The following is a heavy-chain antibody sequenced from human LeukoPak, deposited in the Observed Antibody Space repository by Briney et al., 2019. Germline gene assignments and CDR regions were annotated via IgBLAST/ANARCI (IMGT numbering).Heavy chain of an antibody. CDR1: GYTFTSYG. CDR3: ARVRDAIDYYDSSGYFDY. D-gene: IGHD3-22*01. Sequence: PGASVKVSCKASGYTFTSYGISWVRQAPGQGLEWMGWISAYNGNTNYAQKLQGRVTMTTDTSTSTAYMELRSLRSDDTAVYYCARVRDAIDYYDSSGYFDYWGQGTLVTVSS. CDR2: ISAYNGNT. V-gene: IGHV1-18*01. J-gene: IGHJ4*02.